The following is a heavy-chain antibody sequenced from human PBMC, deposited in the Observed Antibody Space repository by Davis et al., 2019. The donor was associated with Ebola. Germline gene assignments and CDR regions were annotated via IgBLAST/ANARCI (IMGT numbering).Heavy chain of an antibody. CDR1: GGSITSAGYY. CDR2: IYYSGTT. D-gene: IGHD3-22*01. CDR3: ARTGWLRNYYDMDV. V-gene: IGHV4-61*08. Sequence: MPGGSLRLSCTVSGGSITSAGYYWSWIRQPPGKGLEWIGYIYYSGTTKYNPSLKSRVTISVDTSRTQFSLKLSSVTAADTAVYYCARTGWLRNYYDMDVWGKGTTVTVSS. J-gene: IGHJ6*03.